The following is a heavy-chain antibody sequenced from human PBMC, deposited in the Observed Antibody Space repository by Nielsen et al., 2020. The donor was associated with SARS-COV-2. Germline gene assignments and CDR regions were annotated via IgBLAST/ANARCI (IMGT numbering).Heavy chain of an antibody. J-gene: IGHJ4*02. D-gene: IGHD2-8*01. CDR3: ASIGPVMVDY. CDR2: ISSSSSYT. Sequence: GESLKISCAASGFTFSDYYMSWIRQAPGRGLEWVSYISSSSSYTNYADSVKGRFTISRDNAKNSLYLQMNSLRAEDTAVYYCASIGPVMVDYWGQGTLVTVSS. CDR1: GFTFSDYY. V-gene: IGHV3-11*03.